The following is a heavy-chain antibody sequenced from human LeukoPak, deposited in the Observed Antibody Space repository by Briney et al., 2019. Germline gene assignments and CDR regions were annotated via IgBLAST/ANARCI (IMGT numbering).Heavy chain of an antibody. Sequence: ASVKVSCKASGGTFSSYAISWVRQAPGQGLEWMGRIIPILVIANYAQKFQGRVTITADKSTSTAYMELSSLRSEDTAVYYCAREVNTTIVVGRRFDYWGQGTLVTVSS. D-gene: IGHD3-22*01. CDR1: GGTFSSYA. CDR3: AREVNTTIVVGRRFDY. J-gene: IGHJ4*02. V-gene: IGHV1-69*04. CDR2: IIPILVIA.